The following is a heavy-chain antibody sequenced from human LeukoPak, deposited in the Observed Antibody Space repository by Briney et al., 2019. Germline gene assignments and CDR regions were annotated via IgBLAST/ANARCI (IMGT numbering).Heavy chain of an antibody. CDR2: ISGSGGST. J-gene: IGHJ6*02. CDR1: GFTFSSYA. Sequence: GGSLRLSCAASGFTFSSYAMSWVRQAPGKGPEWVSAISGSGGSTYYADSVKGRFTISRDNSKNTLYLQMNSLRAEDTAVYYCAKPERPFTALGDYYYYYGMDVWGQGTTVTVSS. D-gene: IGHD3-16*01. V-gene: IGHV3-23*01. CDR3: AKPERPFTALGDYYYYYGMDV.